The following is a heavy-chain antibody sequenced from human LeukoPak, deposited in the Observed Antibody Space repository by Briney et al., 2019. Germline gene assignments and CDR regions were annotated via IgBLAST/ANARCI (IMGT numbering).Heavy chain of an antibody. CDR3: ARPPQLVTAPGTYNWFDP. D-gene: IGHD6-13*01. V-gene: IGHV1-2*02. CDR1: RYTFLTYG. CDR2: VSHYYGNT. Sequence: AVTVPYMVCRYTFLTYGLLWVRPAAAKGVAGMGWVSHYYGNTNYAQRFQGRVTVTRDTSISTAYMELTSLRSDDTAVYFCARPPQLVTAPGTYNWFDPWGQGTLVTVSS. J-gene: IGHJ5*02.